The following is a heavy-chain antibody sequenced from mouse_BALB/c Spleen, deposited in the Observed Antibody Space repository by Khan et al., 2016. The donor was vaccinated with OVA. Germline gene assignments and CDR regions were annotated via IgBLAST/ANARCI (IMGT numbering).Heavy chain of an antibody. Sequence: EVQLVESGPGLVKPSQSLSLTCTVTGYSITSDYAWNWIRQFPGNKLEWMGYISYSGSTSYNPSLKSRISITRDTSKNPFFLQLNSVTTEDTATYYCARRGYDYDYAMDYWGPGTSVTVSS. D-gene: IGHD2-4*01. CDR3: ARRGYDYDYAMDY. CDR2: ISYSGST. J-gene: IGHJ4*01. V-gene: IGHV3-2*02. CDR1: GYSITSDYA.